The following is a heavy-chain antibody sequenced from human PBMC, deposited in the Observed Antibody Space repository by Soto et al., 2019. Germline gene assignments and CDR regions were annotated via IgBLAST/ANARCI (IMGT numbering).Heavy chain of an antibody. J-gene: IGHJ4*02. CDR2: IIPILDIT. D-gene: IGHD1-7*01. V-gene: IGHV1-69*02. CDR1: GSTFSSYP. Sequence: QVQLVQSGAEVKKPGSSVKVSCKASGSTFSSYPISWVRQAPGQGLEWMGRIIPILDITDYAQRFQGRVTITADKSTSTAYMELSSLSSDDTAVYYCARPTSTGTTSGYYFDYWGQGTLVTVSS. CDR3: ARPTSTGTTSGYYFDY.